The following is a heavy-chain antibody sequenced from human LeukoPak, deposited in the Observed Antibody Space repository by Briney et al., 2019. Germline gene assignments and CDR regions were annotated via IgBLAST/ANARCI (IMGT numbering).Heavy chain of an antibody. D-gene: IGHD3-16*01. CDR1: GYTFTGQY. V-gene: IGHV1-2*02. CDR3: ARGRQLHLGELFPFAEFLQP. J-gene: IGHJ1*01. Sequence: GASVKVSCKTSGYTFTGQYLHWVRQAPGQGLEWMGWINPNSGGTKSAQKFQGRVIMTRDTSISTAYMELRSLSSDDTAVYYCARGRQLHLGELFPFAEFLQPWGQGTLVTVLS. CDR2: INPNSGGT.